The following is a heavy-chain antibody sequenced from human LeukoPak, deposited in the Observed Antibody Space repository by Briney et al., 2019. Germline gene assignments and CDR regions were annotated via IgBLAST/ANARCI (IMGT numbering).Heavy chain of an antibody. Sequence: AGGSLRLSCAASGFTFSNYGMHWVRQAPGKGLQWVAVVSNDGKSIHYADSVKGRFTISRDNSKNTLYLQMNSLRPEDTAVYHCAGYDSSGYYKLDSWGQGTLVTVSS. CDR3: AGYDSSGYYKLDS. D-gene: IGHD3-22*01. V-gene: IGHV3-30*03. J-gene: IGHJ4*02. CDR1: GFTFSNYG. CDR2: VSNDGKSI.